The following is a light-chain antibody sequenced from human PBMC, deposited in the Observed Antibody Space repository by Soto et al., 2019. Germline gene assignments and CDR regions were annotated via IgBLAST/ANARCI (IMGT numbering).Light chain of an antibody. CDR3: SSYTTVGSYV. CDR2: DVS. V-gene: IGLV2-14*01. CDR1: SSDVGGYNS. J-gene: IGLJ1*01. Sequence: QSVLTQPASVSGSPGLSIAISCTGTSSDVGGYNSVSWYQQHPGKAPKLMIYDVSNRPSGVSNRFSGSKSGNTASLTISGLHAEDDGDYYCSSYTTVGSYVFGTGTKLTVL.